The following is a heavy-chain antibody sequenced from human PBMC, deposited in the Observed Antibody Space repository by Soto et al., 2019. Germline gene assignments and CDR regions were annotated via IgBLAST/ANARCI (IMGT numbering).Heavy chain of an antibody. V-gene: IGHV6-1*01. CDR2: TYYRSKLYN. Sequence: SQTLSLTCAISGDSVSSNSAAGNWIRQSPSRGLEWLGRTYYRSKLYNDYAVSVKSRITINPDTSKNQFSLQLNSVPPEDTAVYSCARGMQWLVLGYYYYYGMDVWGQRHTVTVSS. CDR1: GDSVSSNSAA. J-gene: IGHJ6*02. D-gene: IGHD6-19*01. CDR3: ARGMQWLVLGYYYYYGMDV.